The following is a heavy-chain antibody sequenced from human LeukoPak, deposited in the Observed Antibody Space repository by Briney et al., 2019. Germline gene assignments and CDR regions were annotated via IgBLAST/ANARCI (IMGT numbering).Heavy chain of an antibody. V-gene: IGHV3-64*02. CDR3: AKSKYLGGSYDY. Sequence: GGSLRLSCAASGFIFSTYTMYWVRQPPGKGLEYVSGISSGGISTYYADSVKDRFTISRDNAKNSLYLQMNSLRAEDMALYYCAKSKYLGGSYDYWGQGTLVTVSS. D-gene: IGHD3-10*01. CDR1: GFIFSTYT. J-gene: IGHJ4*02. CDR2: ISSGGIST.